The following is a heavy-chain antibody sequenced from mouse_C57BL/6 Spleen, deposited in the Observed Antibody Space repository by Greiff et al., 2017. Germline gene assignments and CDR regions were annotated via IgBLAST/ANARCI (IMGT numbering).Heavy chain of an antibody. CDR3: ARENGGNGYYYAMDY. V-gene: IGHV1-82*01. J-gene: IGHJ4*01. D-gene: IGHD1-1*02. CDR2: IYPGDGDT. CDR1: GYAFSSSW. Sequence: LQQSGPELVKPGASVKISCKASGYAFSSSWMNWVKQRPGKGLEWIGRIYPGDGDTNYNGKFKGKATLTADKSSSTAYMKLSSLTSEDSAVYFCARENGGNGYYYAMDYWGQGTSVTVSS.